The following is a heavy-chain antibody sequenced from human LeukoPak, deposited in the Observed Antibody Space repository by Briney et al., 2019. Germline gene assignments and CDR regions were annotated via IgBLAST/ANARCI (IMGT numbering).Heavy chain of an antibody. Sequence: GGSLRLSCAASGFTVSSNYMSWVRQAPGKGLEWVSVIYNGGSTKYADSVKGRFTISRDNPENTLYLQMNSLRDEDTAVYFCARASQWLAFDYWGQGTLVTVSS. D-gene: IGHD6-19*01. CDR3: ARASQWLAFDY. CDR2: IYNGGST. CDR1: GFTVSSNY. V-gene: IGHV3-66*01. J-gene: IGHJ4*02.